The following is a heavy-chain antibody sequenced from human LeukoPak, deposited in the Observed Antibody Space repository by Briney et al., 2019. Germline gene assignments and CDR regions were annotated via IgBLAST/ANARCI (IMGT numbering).Heavy chain of an antibody. Sequence: EASVKVSCKASGYTFTSYYMHWVRQAPGQGLEWMGIINPSGGSISYAQKFQGRVTMTRDTSTSTVYMELSSLRSEDTAVYYCARDHYGSGSYTNNWFDPWGQGTLVTVS. J-gene: IGHJ5*02. D-gene: IGHD3-10*01. CDR1: GYTFTSYY. V-gene: IGHV1-46*01. CDR2: INPSGGSI. CDR3: ARDHYGSGSYTNNWFDP.